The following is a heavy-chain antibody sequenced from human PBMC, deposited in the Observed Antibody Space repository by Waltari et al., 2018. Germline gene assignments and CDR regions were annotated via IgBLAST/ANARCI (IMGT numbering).Heavy chain of an antibody. Sequence: QITLKESGPTLVKPTQTLTLTCTFSGFSLPSTGVAVSWIRQPPGKALEWLALIHWDDEKWYSPSLKSRLTITKDTSRNQVVLTMTNMDPVDTATYFYAGGWFYFDYWGPGTLVTVSS. J-gene: IGHJ4*02. CDR3: AGGWFYFDY. V-gene: IGHV2-5*02. CDR2: IHWDDEK. D-gene: IGHD6-19*01. CDR1: GFSLPSTGVA.